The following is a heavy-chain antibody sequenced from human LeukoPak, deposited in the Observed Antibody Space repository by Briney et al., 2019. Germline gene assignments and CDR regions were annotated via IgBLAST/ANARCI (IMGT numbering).Heavy chain of an antibody. CDR1: GYTFNKYS. J-gene: IGHJ5*02. V-gene: IGHV1-18*01. Sequence: ASVKVSCKASGYTFNKYSISWVRQAPGQGLEWMGWISAYNGNTDYAQKLQGRVTMTTDTSTSTAYMELRSLRSDDTAVYYCARLMVRGVMQWFDPWGQGALVTVSS. CDR3: ARLMVRGVMQWFDP. D-gene: IGHD3-10*01. CDR2: ISAYNGNT.